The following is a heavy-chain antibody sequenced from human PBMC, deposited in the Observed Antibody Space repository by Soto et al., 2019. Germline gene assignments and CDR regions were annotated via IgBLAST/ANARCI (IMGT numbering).Heavy chain of an antibody. CDR1: GFRFGSYA. J-gene: IGHJ4*02. D-gene: IGHD3-22*01. CDR2: AGPSGSST. CDR3: ARNYYYDSTGYYRTFDY. Sequence: GSLRLSCAASGFRFGSYAMSWVRLAPGKGLEWVSVAGPSGSSTFYADSVRGRFTISRDNVENTLYLQMNSLRVADTALYFCARNYYYDSTGYYRTFDYWGQGTLVTVSS. V-gene: IGHV3-23*01.